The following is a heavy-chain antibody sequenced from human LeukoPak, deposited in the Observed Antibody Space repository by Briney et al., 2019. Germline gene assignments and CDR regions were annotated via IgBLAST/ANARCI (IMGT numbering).Heavy chain of an antibody. V-gene: IGHV1-69*13. D-gene: IGHD1-20*01. CDR2: IIPDFGTA. CDR3: ARDRDNWNEKWFDP. Sequence: ASVKVSCKASGGTFSSYAIIWVRQAPGQGLEWMGGIIPDFGTANYAQKFQGRVTITADESTSTAYMELSSLRSEDTAVYYCARDRDNWNEKWFDPWGQGTLVTVSS. CDR1: GGTFSSYA. J-gene: IGHJ5*02.